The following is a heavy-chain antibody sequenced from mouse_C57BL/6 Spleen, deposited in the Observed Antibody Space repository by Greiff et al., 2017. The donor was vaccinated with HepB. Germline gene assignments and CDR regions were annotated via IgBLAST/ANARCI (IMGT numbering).Heavy chain of an antibody. D-gene: IGHD3-2*02. CDR3: ARRQLSLDY. CDR2: INPNNGGT. Sequence: DVKLVESGPELVKPGASVKIPCKASGYTFTDYNMDWVKQSHGKSLEWIGDINPNNGGTIYNQKFKGKATLTVDKSSSTAYMELRSLTSEDTAVYYCARRQLSLDYWGQGTTLTVSS. CDR1: GYTFTDYN. J-gene: IGHJ2*01. V-gene: IGHV1-18*01.